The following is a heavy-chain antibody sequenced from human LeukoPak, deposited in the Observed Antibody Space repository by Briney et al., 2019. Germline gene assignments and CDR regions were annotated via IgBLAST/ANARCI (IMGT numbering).Heavy chain of an antibody. J-gene: IGHJ4*02. CDR2: IDPNNGGT. CDR1: GYTFTSNY. CDR3: ARDLKDDGFGAGESLGF. D-gene: IGHD3-10*01. V-gene: IGHV1-2*02. Sequence: GASVKVSCKAFGYTFTSNYVHWVRQAPGQGLEWVGWIDPNNGGTYYAQHFQGRVTMTRDTSITTAYMELNSLTSDDTAVYYCARDLKDDGFGAGESLGFWGQGTLVTASS.